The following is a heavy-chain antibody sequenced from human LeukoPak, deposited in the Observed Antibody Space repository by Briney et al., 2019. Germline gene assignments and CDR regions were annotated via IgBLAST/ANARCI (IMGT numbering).Heavy chain of an antibody. D-gene: IGHD1-1*01. CDR3: ARDERDEVMDV. CDR1: GYTFTSYY. CDR2: INPSGGNT. Sequence: ASVKVSCKASGYTFTSYYMYWVRQAPGQGLEWMGIINPSGGNTSYAQKFQGRVTMTRDTSTSTVYMELSSLRSEDTAVYYCARDERDEVMDVWGQGTTVTVSS. V-gene: IGHV1-46*01. J-gene: IGHJ6*01.